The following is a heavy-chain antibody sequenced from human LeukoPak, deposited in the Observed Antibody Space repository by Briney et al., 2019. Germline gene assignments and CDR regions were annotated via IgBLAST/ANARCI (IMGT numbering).Heavy chain of an antibody. J-gene: IGHJ4*02. Sequence: SVKVSCKASGGTFSSYAISWVRQAPGQGLEWMGGIIPIFGTANYAQKFQGRVTITTDESTSTAYMELSSLRSEDTAVYYCAGEPRAGTGGFDYWGQGTLVTISS. CDR3: AGEPRAGTGGFDY. CDR1: GGTFSSYA. V-gene: IGHV1-69*05. CDR2: IIPIFGTA. D-gene: IGHD1-14*01.